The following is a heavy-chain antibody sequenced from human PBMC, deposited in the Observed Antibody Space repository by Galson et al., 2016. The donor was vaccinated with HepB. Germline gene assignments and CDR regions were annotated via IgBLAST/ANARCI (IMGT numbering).Heavy chain of an antibody. CDR3: AKTYYVFWSGDDYYYGMGG. V-gene: IGHV3-33*06. J-gene: IGHJ6*02. D-gene: IGHD3-3*01. CDR1: GFTFSSYG. CDR2: IWYDGSNK. Sequence: SLRLSCAASGFTFSSYGMHWVRQAPGKGLEWVAVIWYDGSNKYYADSVKGRFTISRDNSKNTLYLQMNSLRAEDTAVYYCAKTYYVFWSGDDYYYGMGGWGQGTTVTVSS.